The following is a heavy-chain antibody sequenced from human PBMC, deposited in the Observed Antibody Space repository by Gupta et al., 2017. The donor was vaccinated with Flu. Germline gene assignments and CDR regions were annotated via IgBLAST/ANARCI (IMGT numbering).Heavy chain of an antibody. CDR1: GFTFGDYA. Sequence: EVQLVESGGGLGQQGRALRLSCTDSGFTFGDYAMSWFRRAPGKGLEWVGFIRSKPYGGTREYAASVKGRFTISRDDSKSIAYLQMNSLKTEDTAVYYCSRGGEYSADNLPFDYWGQGTLVTVSS. J-gene: IGHJ4*02. D-gene: IGHD5-12*01. CDR3: SRGGEYSADNLPFDY. CDR2: IRSKPYGGTR. V-gene: IGHV3-49*03.